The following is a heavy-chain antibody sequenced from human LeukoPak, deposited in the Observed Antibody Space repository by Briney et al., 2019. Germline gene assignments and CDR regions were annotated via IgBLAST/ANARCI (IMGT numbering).Heavy chain of an antibody. CDR1: GFTFSNAW. Sequence: GGSLRLSCAASGFTFSNAWMSWGRQVPGKGLEWVGRIQRKIDGGTTDYAAPVKGRFTISRDDSKNTLYLQLNSLKTEDTAVYYCTTEREGGPDYWGQGTLVTVSS. V-gene: IGHV3-15*01. D-gene: IGHD3-16*01. CDR3: TTEREGGPDY. J-gene: IGHJ4*02. CDR2: IQRKIDGGTT.